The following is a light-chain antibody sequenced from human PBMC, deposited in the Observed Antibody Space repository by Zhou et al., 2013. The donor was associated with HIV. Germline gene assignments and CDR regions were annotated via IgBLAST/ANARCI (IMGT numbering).Light chain of an antibody. CDR3: QQYNNWLPA. V-gene: IGKV3-15*01. CDR2: GAS. CDR1: RSVSSN. Sequence: EIVMTQSPATLSVSPGERATLSCRASRSVSSNLAWYQQKPGQAPRLLIYGASTRATGIPARFSGSGSGTEFTLTISSLQSEDFAVYYCQQYNNWLPAFGQGTKVEIK. J-gene: IGKJ1*01.